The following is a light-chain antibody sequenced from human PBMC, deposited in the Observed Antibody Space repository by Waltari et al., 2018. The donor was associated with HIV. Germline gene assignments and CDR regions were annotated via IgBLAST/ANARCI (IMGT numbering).Light chain of an antibody. Sequence: QSALTQPPSASGSPGQSVTISCTGTSSDVGGYNFVSWYQQHPGKAPNLMIFEVTKRPSWVPARFSGSKSCHTASLTGSGLQADDEADYYCSSYAGSNNLVFGGGTKLTVL. CDR3: SSYAGSNNLV. J-gene: IGLJ2*01. V-gene: IGLV2-8*01. CDR1: SSDVGGYNF. CDR2: EVT.